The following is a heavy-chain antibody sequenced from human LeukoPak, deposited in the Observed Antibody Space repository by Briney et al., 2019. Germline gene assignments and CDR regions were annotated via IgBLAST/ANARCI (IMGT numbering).Heavy chain of an antibody. CDR3: VRGDWGSGY. CDR1: GYTFSNHW. J-gene: IGHJ4*02. Sequence: GGSLRLSCVGAGYTFSNHWMHWVRQAPGKGLVWVSRIDTDASHTAYADSVKGRFTISRDNAKNTLYLQMNSLRVEDTAVYYCVRGDWGSGYWGQGTLVTVSS. CDR2: IDTDASHT. D-gene: IGHD7-27*01. V-gene: IGHV3-74*01.